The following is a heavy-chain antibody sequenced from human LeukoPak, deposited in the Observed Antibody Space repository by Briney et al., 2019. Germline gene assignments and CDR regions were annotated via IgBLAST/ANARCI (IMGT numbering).Heavy chain of an antibody. CDR1: GDSISSGDYY. J-gene: IGHJ4*02. CDR3: ARHWGYSSGWYEY. D-gene: IGHD6-19*01. CDR2: ISSSGST. Sequence: PSETLSLTCTVSGDSISSGDYYWSWIRQPAGKGLEWIGRISSSGSTNYNPSLKSRVTISVDTSKNQFSLKLSSVTAADTAVYFCARHWGYSSGWYEYWGQGTLVTVSS. V-gene: IGHV4-61*02.